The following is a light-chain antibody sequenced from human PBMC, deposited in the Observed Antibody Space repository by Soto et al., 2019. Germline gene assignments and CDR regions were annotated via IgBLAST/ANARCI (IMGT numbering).Light chain of an antibody. J-gene: IGLJ2*01. CDR1: SSDVGGYDY. CDR2: DVS. V-gene: IGLV2-14*03. Sequence: QSVLTQPASVSGSPGQSITISCTGTSSDVGGYDYVSWYQHHPYKAPKLMIYDVSNRPSGVSNRFSGSKFGNTASLTISGLQAEDEADYYCSSYTSSNSVVFGGGTKLTVL. CDR3: SSYTSSNSVV.